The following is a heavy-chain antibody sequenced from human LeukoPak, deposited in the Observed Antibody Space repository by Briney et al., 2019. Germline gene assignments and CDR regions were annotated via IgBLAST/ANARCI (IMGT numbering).Heavy chain of an antibody. V-gene: IGHV1-69*04. J-gene: IGHJ4*02. D-gene: IGHD3-22*01. CDR3: AGPTYYYDSSGYALDY. CDR2: IIPILGIA. CDR1: GGTFSSYA. Sequence: SVKVSCKASGGTFSSYAISWVRQAPGQGLEWMGRIIPILGIANYAQKFQGRVTITADKSTSTAYMELSSLRSEDTAVYYCAGPTYYYDSSGYALDYWGQGTLVTVSS.